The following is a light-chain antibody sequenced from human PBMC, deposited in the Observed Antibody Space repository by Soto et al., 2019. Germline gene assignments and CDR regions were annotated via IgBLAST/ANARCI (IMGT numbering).Light chain of an antibody. V-gene: IGKV4-1*01. J-gene: IGKJ1*01. CDR3: QQYYTTPRT. CDR1: QSVLYSSNNKNY. Sequence: DIVMTQSPDSLAVSLGERATINCKSSQSVLYSSNNKNYLAWYLQKPGQPPELLIYWASTRESGLPDRFSGSGSGTDFTLTISSLQAEDVAVYYCQQYYTTPRTFGQGTKVEIK. CDR2: WAS.